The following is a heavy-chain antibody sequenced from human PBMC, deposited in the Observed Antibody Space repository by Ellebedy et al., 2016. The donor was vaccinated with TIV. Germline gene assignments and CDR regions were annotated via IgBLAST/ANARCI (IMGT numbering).Heavy chain of an antibody. V-gene: IGHV1-18*01. D-gene: IGHD7-27*01. CDR3: ARGEDNTIWPWGPLDV. J-gene: IGHJ3*01. CDR1: GFTFKNYG. CDR2: ISAYNGNT. Sequence: AASVKVSCKASGFTFKNYGFIWVRQAPGQGLEWMGWISAYNGNTNYAQNFQGRLTMTTETSTGTAYMELRSLRSDDTAIYYCARGEDNTIWPWGPLDVWGQGALVTVSS.